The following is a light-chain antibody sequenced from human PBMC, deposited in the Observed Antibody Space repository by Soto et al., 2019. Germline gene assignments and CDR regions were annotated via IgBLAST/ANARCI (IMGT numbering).Light chain of an antibody. Sequence: QAVVTQPPSVSGAPGQRVTISCTGSSSNIGAGYDVHWYQQLPETAPKLLIYGNNNRPSGVPDRFSGSKSGTSASLAITGLQAEDEADYYCQSYDSSLSGWVFGGGTQLTVL. CDR2: GNN. V-gene: IGLV1-40*01. J-gene: IGLJ3*02. CDR3: QSYDSSLSGWV. CDR1: SSNIGAGYD.